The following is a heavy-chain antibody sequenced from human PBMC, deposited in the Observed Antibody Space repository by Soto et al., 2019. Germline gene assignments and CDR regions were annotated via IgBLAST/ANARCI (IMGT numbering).Heavy chain of an antibody. J-gene: IGHJ4*02. CDR2: ISYDGSNI. CDR3: AKNYYGSGSYLGTFGH. D-gene: IGHD3-10*01. CDR1: GFRFSNYA. V-gene: IGHV3-30-3*01. Sequence: QPVGCLRLSCAASGFRFSNYAIHWVRQAPGRGLEWVAVISYDGSNIHYADSVKGRFTISRDNSMHTLYLQMNTLRGEDTAVYYCAKNYYGSGSYLGTFGHWGQGTLVTVSS.